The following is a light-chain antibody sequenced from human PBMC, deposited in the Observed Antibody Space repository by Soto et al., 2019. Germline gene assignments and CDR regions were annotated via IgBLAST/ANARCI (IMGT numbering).Light chain of an antibody. J-gene: IGKJ5*01. CDR3: QQSSNWPLEIP. Sequence: EIVLSQSAATLSLYHGERATLPCRASQSVSSYLAWYQQKTGQAPRLLIYDASNRATGIPARFSGSESRTDSTLTISSLEPEDFAGYYCQQSSNWPLEIPFCQGTRLEI. CDR2: DAS. V-gene: IGKV3-11*01. CDR1: QSVSSY.